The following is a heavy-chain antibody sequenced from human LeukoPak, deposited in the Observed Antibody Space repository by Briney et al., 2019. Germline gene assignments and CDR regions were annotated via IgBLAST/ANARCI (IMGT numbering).Heavy chain of an antibody. CDR3: ARGQGSSPRVDYYYYMDV. J-gene: IGHJ6*03. CDR1: GFTLSTYN. Sequence: SGGSLRLSCAASGFTLSTYNMNWVRQAPGKGLEWVSYISSSSSIIYSADSVKGRFTISRDNAKNSLYLQMNSLRAEDTAVYYCARGQGSSPRVDYYYYMDVWGKGTTVIVSS. CDR2: ISSSSSII. V-gene: IGHV3-48*04. D-gene: IGHD6-6*01.